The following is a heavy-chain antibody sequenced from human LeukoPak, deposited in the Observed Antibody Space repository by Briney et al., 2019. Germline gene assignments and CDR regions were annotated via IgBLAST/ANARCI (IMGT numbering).Heavy chain of an antibody. D-gene: IGHD6-13*01. CDR1: GFIVSSNY. J-gene: IGHJ4*02. V-gene: IGHV3-53*01. Sequence: GGSLRLSCAASGFIVSSNYMSWVRQAPRKGLEWVSVIYSGGNTYYADSVKGRFTISRDNSKNTLYLQMNSLRAEDTAVYYCARLVGAAVGIDYWGQGTLVTVSS. CDR2: IYSGGNT. CDR3: ARLVGAAVGIDY.